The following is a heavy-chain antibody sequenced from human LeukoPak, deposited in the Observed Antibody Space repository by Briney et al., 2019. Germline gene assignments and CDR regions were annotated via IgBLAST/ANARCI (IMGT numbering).Heavy chain of an antibody. CDR3: VRESGDYVKFDY. J-gene: IGHJ4*02. D-gene: IGHD4-17*01. CDR1: GDSVSIHNAA. CDR2: TYYRSKWYN. V-gene: IGHV6-1*01. Sequence: SQTLSLTCAISGDSVSIHNAAWNWIRQSPSRGLEWLGRTYYRSKWYNEYAESVKSRIIINPDTSKNQFSLQLNSVTPEDTAVYYCVRESGDYVKFDYWGQGTLVTVSS.